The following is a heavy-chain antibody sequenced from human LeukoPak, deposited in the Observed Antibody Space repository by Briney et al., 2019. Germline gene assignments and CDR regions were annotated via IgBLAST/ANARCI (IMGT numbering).Heavy chain of an antibody. CDR1: GFTFSSYA. CDR2: ISYDGSNK. Sequence: TGGSLRLSCAASGFTFSSYAMHWVRQAPGKGLEWVAVISYDGSNKYYADSVKGRFTISRDNSKNTLYLQMNSLRAEDTAVYYCAKDLARLWFGGRDYWGQGTLVTVSS. CDR3: AKDLARLWFGGRDY. J-gene: IGHJ4*02. V-gene: IGHV3-30-3*01. D-gene: IGHD3-10*01.